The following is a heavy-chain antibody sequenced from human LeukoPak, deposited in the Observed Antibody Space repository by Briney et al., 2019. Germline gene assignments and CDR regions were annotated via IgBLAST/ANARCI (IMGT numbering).Heavy chain of an antibody. D-gene: IGHD6-13*01. CDR2: IYYSGST. J-gene: IGHJ4*02. V-gene: IGHV4-59*01. Sequence: SETLSLTCTVSGGSISSYYWSWIRQPPGKGLEWIGYIYYSGSTNYNPSLKSRVTISVDTSKNQFSLKLSSVTAADTAVYYCARGYSSSWYYFDYWGQGTLVTVSS. CDR1: GGSISSYY. CDR3: ARGYSSSWYYFDY.